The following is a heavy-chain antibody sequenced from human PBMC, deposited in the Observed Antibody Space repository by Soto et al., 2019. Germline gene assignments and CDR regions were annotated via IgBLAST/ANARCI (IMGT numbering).Heavy chain of an antibody. CDR1: GFTFSSYA. J-gene: IGHJ4*02. V-gene: IGHV3-30-3*01. D-gene: IGHD6-19*01. CDR3: ARDLSVSSGWTRTFDY. Sequence: GGSLRLSCAASGFTFSSYAMHWVRQAPGKGLEWVAVISYDGSNKYYADSVKGRFTISRDNSKNTLYLQMNSLRAEDTAVYYCARDLSVSSGWTRTFDYWGQGTLVTVSS. CDR2: ISYDGSNK.